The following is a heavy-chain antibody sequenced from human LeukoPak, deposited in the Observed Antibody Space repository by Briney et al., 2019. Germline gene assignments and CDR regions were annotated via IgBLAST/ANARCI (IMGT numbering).Heavy chain of an antibody. CDR3: ARASHDYVWGSYASFDY. J-gene: IGHJ4*02. Sequence: ASVKVSCKASGYTFTGYYMHWVRQAPGQGLEWMGWINPNSGGTNYAQKFQGRVTMTRDTSISTAYMELSRLRSDDTAVYYCARASHDYVWGSYASFDYWAREPWSPSPQ. V-gene: IGHV1-2*02. CDR1: GYTFTGYY. CDR2: INPNSGGT. D-gene: IGHD3-16*01.